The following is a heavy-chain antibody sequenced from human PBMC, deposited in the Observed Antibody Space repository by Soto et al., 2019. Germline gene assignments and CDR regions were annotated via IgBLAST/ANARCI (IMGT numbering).Heavy chain of an antibody. CDR2: INAGNGNT. Sequence: QVQLVQSGAEEKKPGASVKVSCQTSGYTFTGYAIHWVRQAPGQRLEWMGWINAGNGNTKSSQKFQGRVTMTTDTSANTAYMELSSLRSEDTAIYYCARSAVSPSGGLIGAFDYWGQGNLVTVSS. D-gene: IGHD3-16*02. CDR3: ARSAVSPSGGLIGAFDY. CDR1: GYTFTGYA. J-gene: IGHJ4*02. V-gene: IGHV1-3*05.